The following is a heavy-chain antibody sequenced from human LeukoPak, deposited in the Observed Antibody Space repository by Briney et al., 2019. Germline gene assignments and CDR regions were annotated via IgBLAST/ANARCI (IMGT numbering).Heavy chain of an antibody. Sequence: PGGSLRLPCAASGFTFDDYAMHWVRQAPGKGLEWVSGISWNSGSIGYADSVKGRFTISRDNAKNSLYLQMNSLRAEDTALYYCAKDPNSSGWYYFDYWGQGTLVTVSS. V-gene: IGHV3-9*01. CDR1: GFTFDDYA. J-gene: IGHJ4*02. CDR3: AKDPNSSGWYYFDY. CDR2: ISWNSGSI. D-gene: IGHD6-19*01.